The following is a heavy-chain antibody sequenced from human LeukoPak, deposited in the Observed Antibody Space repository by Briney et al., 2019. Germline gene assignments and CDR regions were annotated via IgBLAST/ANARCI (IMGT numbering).Heavy chain of an antibody. CDR3: ARTGVFYGSGSYYEDFDY. CDR2: INPNSGNT. V-gene: IGHV1-8*01. CDR1: GYTFTSYD. Sequence: ASVKVSCKASGYTFTSYDINWVRQATGQGLEWMGWINPNSGNTGYAQKFQGRVTMTRNTSISTAYMELSSLRSEDTAVYYCARTGVFYGSGSYYEDFDYWGQGTLVTVSS. D-gene: IGHD3-10*01. J-gene: IGHJ4*02.